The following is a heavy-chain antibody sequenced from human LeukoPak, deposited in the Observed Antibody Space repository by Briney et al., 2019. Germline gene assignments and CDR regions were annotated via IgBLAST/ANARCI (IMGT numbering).Heavy chain of an antibody. CDR2: VNPNSGGT. Sequence: ASVKVSCKASGYTFTGYYMHWVRQAPGQGLEWMGWVNPNSGGTNYAQEFQGRVTMTRDTSISTAYMELSRLRSDDTAVYYCAREQVSGSYLFSHWGQGTLVTVSS. V-gene: IGHV1-2*02. CDR1: GYTFTGYY. J-gene: IGHJ4*02. CDR3: AREQVSGSYLFSH. D-gene: IGHD1-26*01.